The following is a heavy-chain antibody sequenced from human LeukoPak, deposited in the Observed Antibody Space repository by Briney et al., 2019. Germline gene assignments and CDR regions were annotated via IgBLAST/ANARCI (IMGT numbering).Heavy chain of an antibody. J-gene: IGHJ3*01. CDR3: ASGSGGTYVQDAFDV. CDR1: GFTVSTNY. D-gene: IGHD1-26*01. Sequence: GGSLRLSCAASGFTVSTNYINWVRQAPGKGLEWVSTIFSGGTTYYADSVKGRFTFSRDISKNTLYLQMNSLRAEDTAVYYCASGSGGTYVQDAFDVWGQGTMVTVSS. CDR2: IFSGGTT. V-gene: IGHV3-53*01.